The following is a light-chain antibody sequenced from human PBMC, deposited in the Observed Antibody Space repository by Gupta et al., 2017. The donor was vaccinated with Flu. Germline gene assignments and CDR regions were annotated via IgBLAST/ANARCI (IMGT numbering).Light chain of an antibody. Sequence: QSALTQPASVSGSPGQSITISCTGTSSDVGGYNYLSWYQQHPGKAPKLMIYEVSNRSSGVSNRFSGSKSGNTASLTISVLKDEEEADYYCSSDTSSSTRVFGTGTKVTVL. CDR3: SSDTSSSTRV. J-gene: IGLJ1*01. CDR2: EVS. V-gene: IGLV2-14*01. CDR1: SSDVGGYNY.